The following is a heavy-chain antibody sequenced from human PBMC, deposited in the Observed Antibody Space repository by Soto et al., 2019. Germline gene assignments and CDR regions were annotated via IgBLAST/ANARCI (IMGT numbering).Heavy chain of an antibody. CDR2: IKQDGSEK. D-gene: IGHD6-13*01. V-gene: IGHV3-7*05. J-gene: IGHJ4*02. CDR1: GFTFSSYW. CDR3: ARVIPTTAAGTDY. Sequence: GGSLRLSCAASGFTFSSYWMTWVRQAPGKGLQWVANIKQDGSEKDYVDSVKGRFTISRDNAQNSLYLQMNSLRAEDTAVYYCARVIPTTAAGTDYWGQGTLVTVSS.